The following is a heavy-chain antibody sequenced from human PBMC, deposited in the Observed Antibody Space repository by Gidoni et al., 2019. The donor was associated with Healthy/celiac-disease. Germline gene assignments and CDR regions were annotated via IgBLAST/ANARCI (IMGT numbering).Heavy chain of an antibody. CDR1: GFPFSSSA. J-gene: IGHJ4*02. D-gene: IGHD5-12*01. CDR2: ISGSGCST. CDR3: AKPLRATITCIDY. Sequence: EVQLLESGGGLVQPGGSLRLSCAASGFPFSSSAMSWVRQAPGQGLEWVSAISGSGCSTYYADSVKGRFTISRDNSKNTLYLQLNSLRAEDTAVYYCAKPLRATITCIDYWGQGTLVTVSS. V-gene: IGHV3-23*01.